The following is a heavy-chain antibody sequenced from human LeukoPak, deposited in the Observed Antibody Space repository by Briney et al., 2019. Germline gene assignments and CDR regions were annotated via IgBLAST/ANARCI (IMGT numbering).Heavy chain of an antibody. V-gene: IGHV1-24*01. J-gene: IGHJ4*02. CDR3: ARSGRGTYYYFDW. CDR1: GYTLTQLS. CDR2: FDVEDGEI. D-gene: IGHD3-10*01. Sequence: GASVKVSCKVSGYTLTQLSVHWVRQAPGKGLEWMGGFDVEDGEIIYAQKFQGRVTMTEDTSTDTAYMEVWSLRSDDTAVYYCARSGRGTYYYFDWWGQGTLVTVSS.